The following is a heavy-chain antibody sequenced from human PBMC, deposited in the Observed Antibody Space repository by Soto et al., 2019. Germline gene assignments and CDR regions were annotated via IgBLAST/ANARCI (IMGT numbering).Heavy chain of an antibody. CDR2: IDPRSGAS. CDR1: GYPFTDLY. V-gene: IGHV1-2*02. Sequence: ASVKVSCKPSGYPFTDLYIHWVRQAPGLGLEWMGWIDPRSGASRKTQRFQGRFTMTRDTSTNTVYMELSSLRSDDTAVYFCARDNYDPLDYWGQGTLVTVSS. J-gene: IGHJ4*02. CDR3: ARDNYDPLDY. D-gene: IGHD3-16*01.